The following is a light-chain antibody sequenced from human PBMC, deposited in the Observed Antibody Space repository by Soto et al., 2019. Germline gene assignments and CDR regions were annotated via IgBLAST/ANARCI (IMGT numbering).Light chain of an antibody. V-gene: IGLV2-14*01. J-gene: IGLJ1*01. CDR1: SSDVGGYKY. CDR2: DVS. Sequence: QSALTQPASVSGSPGQSITISCTGTSSDVGGYKYVSWYQQHPGKVPKLMIYDVSNRPSGVSNRFSGSKSGNTASLTISGLQAEDEADYYCNSFTSSSTDVFGTGTKLTVL. CDR3: NSFTSSSTDV.